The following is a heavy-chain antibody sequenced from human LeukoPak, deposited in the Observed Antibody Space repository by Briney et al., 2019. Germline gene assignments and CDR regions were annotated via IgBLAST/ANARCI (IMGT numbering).Heavy chain of an antibody. D-gene: IGHD3-10*01. CDR1: GGSFSGYY. J-gene: IGHJ5*02. Sequence: SETLSLTCAVYGGSFSGYYWSWIRQPPGKGLEWIGEINHSGSTNYNPSLKSRVTISVDTSKNQFSLKLSSVTAADTAVYYCARPFISSWGQGTLVTVSS. CDR3: ARPFISS. V-gene: IGHV4-34*01. CDR2: INHSGST.